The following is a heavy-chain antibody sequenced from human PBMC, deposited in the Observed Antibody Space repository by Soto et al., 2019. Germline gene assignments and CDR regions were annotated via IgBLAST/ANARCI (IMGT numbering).Heavy chain of an antibody. CDR3: ARDPAMWSGRDMDV. CDR1: GFIFGHFG. Sequence: GGSLRLSCAASGFIFGHFGMHWVRQAPGKGLEWLAVNWNDEFTKYYADSVKGRFTISRDSSENTLYLQMNSLRTEDTAVYYCARDPAMWSGRDMDVWGKGTTVTVSS. J-gene: IGHJ6*03. D-gene: IGHD2-21*01. V-gene: IGHV3-33*01. CDR2: NWNDEFTK.